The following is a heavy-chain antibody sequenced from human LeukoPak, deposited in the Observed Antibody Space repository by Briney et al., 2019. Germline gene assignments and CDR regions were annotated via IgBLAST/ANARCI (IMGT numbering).Heavy chain of an antibody. D-gene: IGHD2-21*02. CDR1: GFTFSSYS. CDR2: ISSSSSYI. CDR3: ARDGYCGGDCSDAFDI. V-gene: IGHV3-21*01. J-gene: IGHJ3*02. Sequence: GGSLRLSCAASGFTFSSYSMNWVRQAPGKGLEWVSSISSSSSYIYYADSVKGRFTISRDNAKNSLYLQMNSLRAEDTAVYYCARDGYCGGDCSDAFDIWGQGTMVTVSS.